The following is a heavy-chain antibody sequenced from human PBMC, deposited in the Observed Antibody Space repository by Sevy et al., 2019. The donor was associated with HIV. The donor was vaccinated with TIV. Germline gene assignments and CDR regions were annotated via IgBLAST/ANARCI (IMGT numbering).Heavy chain of an antibody. CDR2: IFPGNSDA. V-gene: IGHV5-51*01. J-gene: IGHJ3*02. Sequence: GESLKISCETSGYWFTSHWIGWVRRMPGKGLEWGGIIFPGNSDARYAPSFQGQVTISVDKSISAAYLQWSSLKASDTAIYDCVRGGDLPLDAFDIWGQGTMVTVSS. D-gene: IGHD2-21*02. CDR3: VRGGDLPLDAFDI. CDR1: GYWFTSHW.